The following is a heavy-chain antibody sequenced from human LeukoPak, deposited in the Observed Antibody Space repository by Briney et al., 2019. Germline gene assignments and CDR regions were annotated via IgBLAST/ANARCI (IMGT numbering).Heavy chain of an antibody. CDR3: ATDHGYYYGSGTNWFDP. CDR1: GYTLTELS. CDR2: FDPEDGET. Sequence: ASVKVSCKVSGYTLTELSMHWVRQAPGKGLEWMGGFDPEDGETIYAQKFQGRVTMTEDTSTDTAYMELSSLKSEDTAVYYCATDHGYYYGSGTNWFDPWGQGTLVTVSS. D-gene: IGHD3-10*01. J-gene: IGHJ5*02. V-gene: IGHV1-24*01.